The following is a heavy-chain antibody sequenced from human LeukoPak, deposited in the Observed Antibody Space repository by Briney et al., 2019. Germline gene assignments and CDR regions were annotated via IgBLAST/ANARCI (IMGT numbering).Heavy chain of an antibody. D-gene: IGHD3-10*01. CDR2: IYSSGST. CDR3: ARHRSGRWFDP. CDR1: GFTVSSNF. Sequence: GGSLRLSCAASGFTVSSNFVSWVRQAPGKGLECVSLIYSSGSTYYADSVKGRFTISRDNSKNTLYLQMNSLKAEDTAVYYCARHRSGRWFDPWGQGTLVTVSS. V-gene: IGHV3-53*01. J-gene: IGHJ5*02.